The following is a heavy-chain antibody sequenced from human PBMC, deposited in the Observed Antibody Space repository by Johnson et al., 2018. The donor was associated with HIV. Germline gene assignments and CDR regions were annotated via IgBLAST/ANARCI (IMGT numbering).Heavy chain of an antibody. J-gene: IGHJ3*02. Sequence: VQLVESGGGVVQPGRSLRLSCAASGFTFNDAWMNWVRQVPGKGLEWVGRIKSNTDGGTTDYAVPVKGRFTISRDDSKNMMSLQMNNLRAEDTGVYYCTTEGDAFDIWGQGTMVTVSS. CDR1: GFTFNDAW. CDR3: TTEGDAFDI. CDR2: IKSNTDGGTT. V-gene: IGHV3-15*01.